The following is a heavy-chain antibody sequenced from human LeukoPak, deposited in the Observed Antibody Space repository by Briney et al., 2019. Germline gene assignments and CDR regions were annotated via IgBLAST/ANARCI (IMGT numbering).Heavy chain of an antibody. CDR3: ARNHDSSGYTFDY. CDR2: INPSGGST. CDR1: GYTFTSNY. V-gene: IGHV1-46*01. J-gene: IGHJ4*02. D-gene: IGHD3-22*01. Sequence: ASVKVSCKASGYTFTSNYMHWVRQAPGQGLEWMGIINPSGGSTNYAQKFQGRATMTIDTSTSTVYMELSSLRSEDTAVYYCARNHDSSGYTFDYWGQGTLVTVSS.